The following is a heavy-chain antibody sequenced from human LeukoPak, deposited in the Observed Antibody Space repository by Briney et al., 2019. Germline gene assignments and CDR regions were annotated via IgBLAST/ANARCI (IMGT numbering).Heavy chain of an antibody. CDR3: AGDKLELRGIWFDP. D-gene: IGHD1-7*01. V-gene: IGHV1-69*04. CDR2: IIPILGIA. Sequence: GASVKVSCKASGGTFSSYAISWVRQAPGQGLEWMGRIIPILGIANYAQKFQGRVTITADKSTSTAYMELSSLRSEDTAVYYCAGDKLELRGIWFDPWGQGTLVTVSS. J-gene: IGHJ5*02. CDR1: GGTFSSYA.